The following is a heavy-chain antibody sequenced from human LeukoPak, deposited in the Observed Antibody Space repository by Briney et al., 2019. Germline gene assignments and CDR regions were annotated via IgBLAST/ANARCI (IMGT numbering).Heavy chain of an antibody. V-gene: IGHV1-58*02. CDR3: ATDSTGSSWYRDWFDP. Sequence: GASVKVSCKASGFTFTSSAMQWVRQARGQRLEWIGWIVVGSGNTNYAQKFQERVTITRDMSTSTAYMGLSRLRSEDTAVYYCATDSTGSSWYRDWFDPWGQGTLVTVSS. D-gene: IGHD6-13*01. CDR2: IVVGSGNT. J-gene: IGHJ5*02. CDR1: GFTFTSSA.